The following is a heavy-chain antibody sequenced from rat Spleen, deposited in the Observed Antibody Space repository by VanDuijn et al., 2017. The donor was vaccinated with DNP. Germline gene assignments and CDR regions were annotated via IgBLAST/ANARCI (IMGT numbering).Heavy chain of an antibody. J-gene: IGHJ4*01. CDR3: ARGPTTVHAMDA. CDR2: IIYDGSRT. D-gene: IGHD1-11*01. CDR1: GFTFSDYN. Sequence: EVQLVESGGGLVQPGRSLKLSCTASGFTFSDYNMAWVRQAPKKGLEWVATIIYDGSRTYYRDSVRGRFTVSRDDTKSTLYLQMNGLTSEDTAIYYCARGPTTVHAMDAWGQGTSVTVSS. V-gene: IGHV5S10*01.